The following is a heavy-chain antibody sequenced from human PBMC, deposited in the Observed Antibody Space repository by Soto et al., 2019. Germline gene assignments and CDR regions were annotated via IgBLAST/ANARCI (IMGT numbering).Heavy chain of an antibody. CDR1: GYTFTSHD. V-gene: IGHV1-8*01. CDR3: ARWDYGYYARFDY. Sequence: QVQLVQSGAEVKKSGASVKVSCKASGYTFTSHDINWVRQATGQGLEWMGWMNPNSGNTGYAQKFQGRVTMTRNISKSTAYMELSSLRSEDTAVYYCARWDYGYYARFDYWGQGTLVTVSS. J-gene: IGHJ4*02. D-gene: IGHD4-17*01. CDR2: MNPNSGNT.